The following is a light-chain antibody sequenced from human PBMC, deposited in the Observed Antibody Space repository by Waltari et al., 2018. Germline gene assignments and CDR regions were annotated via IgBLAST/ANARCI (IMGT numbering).Light chain of an antibody. Sequence: EIVLTQSPDFQSVTPKEKVTITCRASQSIGRSLHWYQRKPGQYPNLLVKCDSQSISGVPSRFSGSGAGTDFTRTITSLEAEDAATYFCHQSSKLPITFGQGTRLEI. CDR3: HQSSKLPIT. J-gene: IGKJ5*01. CDR1: QSIGRS. V-gene: IGKV6-21*02. CDR2: CDS.